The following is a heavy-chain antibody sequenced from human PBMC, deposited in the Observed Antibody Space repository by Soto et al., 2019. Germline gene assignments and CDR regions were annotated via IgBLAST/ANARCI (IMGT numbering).Heavy chain of an antibody. CDR3: AREDDGGDRDYYGLDV. D-gene: IGHD2-21*02. J-gene: IGHJ6*02. CDR2: VHYSGSV. V-gene: IGHV4-30-4*01. Sequence: SETLSLTCTVSGGSISFDHYHWTWIRQPPGKGLEWIGYVHYSGSVLYNPSLQSRVSISVDTSKNQFSLKLSSVTASDTAVYFCAREDDGGDRDYYGLDVWGQGTTVTVSS. CDR1: GGSISFDHYH.